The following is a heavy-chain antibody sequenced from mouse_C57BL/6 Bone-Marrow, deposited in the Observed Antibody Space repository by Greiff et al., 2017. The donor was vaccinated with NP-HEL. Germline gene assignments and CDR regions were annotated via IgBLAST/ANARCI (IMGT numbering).Heavy chain of an antibody. CDR1: GYTFTDHT. Sequence: VKLMESDAELVKPGASVKISCKVSGYTFTDHTIHWMKQRPEQGLEWIGYIYPRDGSTKYNEKFKGKATLTADKSSSTAYIQLNSLTSEDSAVYFCARRGNYVGYFDYWGQGTTLTVSS. CDR3: ARRGNYVGYFDY. D-gene: IGHD2-1*01. J-gene: IGHJ2*01. V-gene: IGHV1-78*01. CDR2: IYPRDGST.